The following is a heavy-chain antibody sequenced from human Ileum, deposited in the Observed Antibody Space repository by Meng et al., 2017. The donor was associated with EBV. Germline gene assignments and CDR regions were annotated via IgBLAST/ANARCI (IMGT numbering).Heavy chain of an antibody. J-gene: IGHJ4*02. CDR1: VGIHTSSCYN. CDR2: DNYNGDS. V-gene: IGHV4-61*01. CDR3: ARDLRVGGAFDY. D-gene: IGHD3-3*01. Sequence: GLVKHAEPLSYTCTVSVGIHTSSCYNWSWLRSSGRGRVEWLRYDNYNGDSTHDPSLQSRVTIFRDTSKRKFHLNLTTATAADTAIYYCARDLRVGGAFDYWGQGTLVTVSS.